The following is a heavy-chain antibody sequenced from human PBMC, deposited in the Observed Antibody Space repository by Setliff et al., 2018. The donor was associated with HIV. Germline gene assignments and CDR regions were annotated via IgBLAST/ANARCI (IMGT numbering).Heavy chain of an antibody. Sequence: SGPTLVNPTQTLTLTCTFSGFSLSISGVGVGWIRQPPGKALEWLALIYWNDDKRYSPSLKSRLTITKDTSKNQVVLTMTNMDPVDTATYYCAHTAAWFTSDAFDIWGQGTMVTV. D-gene: IGHD3-10*01. CDR1: GFSLSISGVG. CDR3: AHTAAWFTSDAFDI. CDR2: IYWNDDK. J-gene: IGHJ3*02. V-gene: IGHV2-5*01.